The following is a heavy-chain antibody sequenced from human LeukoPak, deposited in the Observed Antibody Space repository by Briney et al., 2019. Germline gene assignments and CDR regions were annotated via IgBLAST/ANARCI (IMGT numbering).Heavy chain of an antibody. Sequence: KPSETLSLTCTVSGGSISSSSYYWGWIRQPPGKGLEWIGSIYYSGSTYYNPSLKSRVTISVDTSKNQFSLKLSSVTAADTAVYYCARVLPPSDTAMVKVSFFDYWGQGTLVTVSS. CDR1: GGSISSSSYY. D-gene: IGHD5-18*01. J-gene: IGHJ4*02. V-gene: IGHV4-39*07. CDR3: ARVLPPSDTAMVKVSFFDY. CDR2: IYYSGST.